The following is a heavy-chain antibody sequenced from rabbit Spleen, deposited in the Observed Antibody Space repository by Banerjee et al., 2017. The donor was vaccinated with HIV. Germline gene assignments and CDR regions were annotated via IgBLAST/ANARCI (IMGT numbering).Heavy chain of an antibody. V-gene: IGHV1S45*01. CDR2: IRTTTTNT. CDR1: GFSLSSTYY. J-gene: IGHJ6*01. CDR3: ARDTSSSFSSYGMDL. D-gene: IGHD1-1*01. Sequence: QEQLVESGGGLVKPGSSLTLTCTASGFSLSSTYYMCWVRQAPGKGLEWIACIRTTTTNTWYAAWAKGRFTISKTSSTTVTLQMTSLTVADTATYFCARDTSSSFSSYGMDLWGPGTLVTVS.